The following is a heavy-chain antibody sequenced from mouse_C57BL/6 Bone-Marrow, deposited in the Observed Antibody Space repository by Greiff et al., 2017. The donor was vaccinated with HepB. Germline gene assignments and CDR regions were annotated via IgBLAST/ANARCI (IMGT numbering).Heavy chain of an antibody. CDR1: GFTFSDFY. CDR2: SRNKANDYTT. D-gene: IGHD1-1*01. V-gene: IGHV7-1*01. Sequence: EVQGVESGGGLVQSGRSLRLSCATSGFTFSDFYMEWVRQAPGKGLEWIAASRNKANDYTTEYSASVKGRFIVSRDTSQSILYLQMNALRAEDTAIYYCARDAIYYYGSGSAMDYWGQGTSVTVSS. J-gene: IGHJ4*01. CDR3: ARDAIYYYGSGSAMDY.